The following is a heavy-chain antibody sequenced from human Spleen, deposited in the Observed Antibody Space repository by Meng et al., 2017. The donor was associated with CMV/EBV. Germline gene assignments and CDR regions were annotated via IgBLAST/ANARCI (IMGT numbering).Heavy chain of an antibody. CDR3: ARDRARSITIFGVVIGEFDP. CDR2: IYYSGTT. D-gene: IGHD3-3*01. J-gene: IGHJ5*02. CDR1: GGSISSSSYY. Sequence: GSLRLSCTVSGGSISSSSYYWGWSLQPPGKGLEWIGSIYYSGTTYYNSSLKRRVTISVHMSKNQFSLKLSSVTAADTAVYYCARDRARSITIFGVVIGEFDPWGQGTRVTVSS. V-gene: IGHV4-39*07.